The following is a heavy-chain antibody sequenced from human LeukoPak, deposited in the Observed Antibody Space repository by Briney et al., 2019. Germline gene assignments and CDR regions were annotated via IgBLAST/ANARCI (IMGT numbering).Heavy chain of an antibody. CDR1: GYTFSSYG. Sequence: ASVKVSCKASGYTFSSYGISWVRQAPGQGLEWMGWITSYNGNTKYAQQLQGRVTMTTDTSTGTAYMELRSLRSDDTAVYYCARAGAAAGTPFDYWGQGTLVTVSS. D-gene: IGHD6-13*01. J-gene: IGHJ4*02. CDR2: ITSYNGNT. CDR3: ARAGAAAGTPFDY. V-gene: IGHV1-18*01.